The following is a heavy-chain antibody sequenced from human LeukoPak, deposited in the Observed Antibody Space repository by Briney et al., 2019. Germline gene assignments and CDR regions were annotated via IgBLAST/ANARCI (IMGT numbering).Heavy chain of an antibody. Sequence: GGSLRLSCAASGFTVSSNYMSWVRQAPGKGLEWVSYISSSGSTIYYADSVKGRFTISRDNAKNSLYLQMNSLRAEDTAVYYCARANSDYREASDWGQGTLVTVSS. CDR2: ISSSGSTI. J-gene: IGHJ1*01. D-gene: IGHD3-16*01. CDR1: GFTVSSNY. CDR3: ARANSDYREASD. V-gene: IGHV3-11*04.